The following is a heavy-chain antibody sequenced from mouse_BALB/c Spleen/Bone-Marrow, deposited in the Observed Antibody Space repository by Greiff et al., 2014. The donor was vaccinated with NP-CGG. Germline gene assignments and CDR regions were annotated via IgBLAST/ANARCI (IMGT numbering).Heavy chain of an antibody. CDR1: GYTFTGYY. J-gene: IGHJ2*01. CDR2: IYPGSGNT. Sequence: VQLVESGPELVKPGASVKISCKASGYTFTGYYINWVKQKPGQGLEWIGWIYPGSGNTKYNEKFKGKATLTVDTSSSTAYMQLSSLTSEDTAVYFCARSAYYGNYGGYWGQGTTPTVSS. CDR3: ARSAYYGNYGGY. V-gene: IGHV1-84*02. D-gene: IGHD2-10*01.